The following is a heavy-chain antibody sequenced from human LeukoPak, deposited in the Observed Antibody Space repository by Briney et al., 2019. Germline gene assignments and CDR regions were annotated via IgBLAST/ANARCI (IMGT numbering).Heavy chain of an antibody. J-gene: IGHJ4*02. V-gene: IGHV3-66*01. CDR3: AACSGGSCSYFDY. CDR2: IYSGGST. Sequence: GGSLRLSCAASGFTVSSNYMSWVRQAPGKGLEWVSVIYSGGSTYYADSVKGRFTISRDNSQNTLYLQMNSLRAEDTAVYYCAACSGGSCSYFDYWGQGTLVTVSS. D-gene: IGHD2-15*01. CDR1: GFTVSSNY.